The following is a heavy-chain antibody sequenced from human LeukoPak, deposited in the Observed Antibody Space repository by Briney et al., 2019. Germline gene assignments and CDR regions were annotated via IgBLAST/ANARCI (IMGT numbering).Heavy chain of an antibody. J-gene: IGHJ4*02. CDR1: GYTFTSYD. CDR2: MNPNGGNT. CDR3: ARGSGRSSWYAAHRTFDY. D-gene: IGHD6-13*01. V-gene: IGHV1-8*01. Sequence: ASVKDSCKASGYTFTSYDINWVRQATGQGLEWMGWMNPNGGNTGYAEKWQGKVTRGRNTSIITAYMELSSLRSEDTTVYYWARGSGRSSWYAAHRTFDYWGQRTLVTVSS.